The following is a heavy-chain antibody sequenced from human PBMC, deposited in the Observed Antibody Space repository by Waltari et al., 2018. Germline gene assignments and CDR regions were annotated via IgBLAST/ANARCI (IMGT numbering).Heavy chain of an antibody. J-gene: IGHJ4*02. D-gene: IGHD5-12*01. CDR3: AREDLRGSETGGIHY. CDR2: IYYTGST. V-gene: IGHV4-31*02. CDR1: GGSISSGAYH. Sequence: QVQLQESGPGLVKPSQTLSLICTVSGGSISSGAYHWSWIRQYPGKGLEWIGYIYYTGSTYYNPSLRSRVIISLDTSKNQFSLNLSSMTAADTAVYYCAREDLRGSETGGIHYWGLGTLVTVSS.